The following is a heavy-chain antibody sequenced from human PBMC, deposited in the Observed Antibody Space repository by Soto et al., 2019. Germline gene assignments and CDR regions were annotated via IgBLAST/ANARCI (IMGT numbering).Heavy chain of an antibody. CDR3: ARDSSGYYTDNWFDP. CDR2: ISAYNGNT. Sequence: QVQLVQSGAEVKKPGASVKVSCKASGYTFTSYGISWVRQAPGQGLEWMGWISAYNGNTNYAQKLQGRVTMTTDTSTXTAYMELRSLRSDDTAVYYCARDSSGYYTDNWFDPWGQGTLVTVSS. V-gene: IGHV1-18*01. CDR1: GYTFTSYG. J-gene: IGHJ5*02. D-gene: IGHD3-22*01.